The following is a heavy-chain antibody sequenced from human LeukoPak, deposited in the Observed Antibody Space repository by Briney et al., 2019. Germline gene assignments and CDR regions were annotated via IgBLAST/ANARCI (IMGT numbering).Heavy chain of an antibody. V-gene: IGHV4-59*01. CDR1: GGSISSYY. J-gene: IGHJ4*02. CDR3: ARGEWELPLSY. D-gene: IGHD1-26*01. CDR2: IYYSGST. Sequence: SEALSLTCTVSGGSISSYYWSWIRQPPGKGLEWIGYIYYSGSTNYNPSLKSRVTISVDTSKNQFSLKLSSVTAADTAVYYCARGEWELPLSYWGQGTLVTVSS.